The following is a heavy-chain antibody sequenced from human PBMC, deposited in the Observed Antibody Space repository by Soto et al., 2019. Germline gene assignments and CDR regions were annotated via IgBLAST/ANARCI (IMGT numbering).Heavy chain of an antibody. V-gene: IGHV3-74*01. CDR3: ARGIRNYYGVDV. CDR2: IKSDGNST. CDR1: GFTFSSYW. Sequence: GGSLRLSCAASGFTFSSYWMHWVRQARGKGLVWVSRIKSDGNSTSYADSVKGRFTISRDNAKNTVYLQMNSLRVEDTAVYYCARGIRNYYGVDVWGQGTTVTVSS. J-gene: IGHJ6*02.